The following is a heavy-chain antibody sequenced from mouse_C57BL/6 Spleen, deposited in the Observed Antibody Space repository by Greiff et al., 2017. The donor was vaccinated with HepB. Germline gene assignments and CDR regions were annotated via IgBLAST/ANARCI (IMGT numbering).Heavy chain of an antibody. D-gene: IGHD2-4*01. Sequence: VQLVESGAELARPGASVKLSCKASGYTFTSYGISWVKQRTGQGLEWIGEIYPRSGNTYYNEKFKGKATLTADKSSSTAYMELRSLTSEDSAVYFCARTYDYDERAGDFDYWGQGTTLTVSS. V-gene: IGHV1-81*01. CDR2: IYPRSGNT. CDR1: GYTFTSYG. CDR3: ARTYDYDERAGDFDY. J-gene: IGHJ2*01.